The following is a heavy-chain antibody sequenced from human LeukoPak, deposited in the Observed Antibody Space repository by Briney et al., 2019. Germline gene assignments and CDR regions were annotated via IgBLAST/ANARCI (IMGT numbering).Heavy chain of an antibody. D-gene: IGHD1-26*01. CDR1: GVTFSGYS. CDR2: ITATSLHI. V-gene: IGHV3-21*04. J-gene: IGHJ6*03. Sequence: GGSLRLSCAASGVTFSGYSMNWVRQAPGKGLEWVSAITATSLHIYYADSVKGRFTISRDNSKNTLYLQMNSLRAEDTAVYYCAKARSGSYYYYYMDVWGKGTTVTVSS. CDR3: AKARSGSYYYYYMDV.